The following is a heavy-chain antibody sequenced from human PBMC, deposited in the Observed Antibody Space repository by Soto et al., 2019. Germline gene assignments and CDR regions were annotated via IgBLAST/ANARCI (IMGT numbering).Heavy chain of an antibody. CDR3: ARTGVLYDGNSGLHAFDI. J-gene: IGHJ3*02. CDR2: ISAYNGNT. V-gene: IGHV1-18*04. CDR1: GYTFTSYG. Sequence: ASVKVSCKASGYTFTSYGISWVRQAPGQGLEWMGWISAYNGNTNYAQKLQGRVTMTTDTSTSTAYMELRSLRSDDTAVYYCARTGVLYDGNSGLHAFDIWGQGTMVTVSS. D-gene: IGHD5-12*01.